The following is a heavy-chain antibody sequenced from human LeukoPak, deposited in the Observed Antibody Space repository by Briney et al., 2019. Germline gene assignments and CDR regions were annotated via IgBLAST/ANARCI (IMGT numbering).Heavy chain of an antibody. CDR3: ARDSSAYRDAFDI. J-gene: IGHJ3*02. CDR2: IISTGSTM. CDR1: GFTFSDHY. V-gene: IGHV3-11*04. D-gene: IGHD3-22*01. Sequence: GGSLRLSCAASGFTFSDHYMTWIRQAPGKGLEWLSYIISTGSTMYYADSVKGRFTISRDNAKNSLYLQMHSLRAEDTAVYYCARDSSAYRDAFDIWGQGTMVTVSS.